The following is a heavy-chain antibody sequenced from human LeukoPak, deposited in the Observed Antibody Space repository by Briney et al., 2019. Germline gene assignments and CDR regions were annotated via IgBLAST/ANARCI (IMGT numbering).Heavy chain of an antibody. V-gene: IGHV3-30*03. D-gene: IGHD3-10*01. CDR1: GFKFSSYG. Sequence: AGGSLRLSCEASGFKFSSYGMHWVRQAPGKGLEWVAVISKDGSNKYCADSVKGRITISRDNSKNTLYLQMNSLRAEDTAVYYCAREGIYFDYWGQGTLVTVSS. J-gene: IGHJ4*02. CDR2: ISKDGSNK. CDR3: AREGIYFDY.